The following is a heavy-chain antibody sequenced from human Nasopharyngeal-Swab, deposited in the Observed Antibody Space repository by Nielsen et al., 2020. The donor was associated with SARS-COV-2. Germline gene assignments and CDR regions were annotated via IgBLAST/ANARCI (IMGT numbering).Heavy chain of an antibody. CDR2: ISAYNGNT. Sequence: ASVKVSCKASGYTFTSYGISWVRQAPGQGLEWMGWISAYNGNTNYAQKLQGRVTMTTDTSTSAAYMELRSLRSDDTAVYYCARQDRSGWYVDYWGQGTPVTVSS. V-gene: IGHV1-18*01. CDR1: GYTFTSYG. D-gene: IGHD6-19*01. J-gene: IGHJ4*02. CDR3: ARQDRSGWYVDY.